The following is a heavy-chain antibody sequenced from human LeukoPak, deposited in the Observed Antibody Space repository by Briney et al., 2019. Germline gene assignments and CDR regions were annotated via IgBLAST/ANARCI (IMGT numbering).Heavy chain of an antibody. D-gene: IGHD4-23*01. CDR1: GYTFTGYY. Sequence: ASVTVSCTASGYTFTGYYMHWVRQAPGQGLEWMGWINPNSGGTNYAQKFQGRVTMTRDTSISTAYMELSRLRSDDTAVYYCARDGGYGGNSKMAFDIWGQGTMVTVSS. J-gene: IGHJ3*02. CDR2: INPNSGGT. CDR3: ARDGGYGGNSKMAFDI. V-gene: IGHV1-2*02.